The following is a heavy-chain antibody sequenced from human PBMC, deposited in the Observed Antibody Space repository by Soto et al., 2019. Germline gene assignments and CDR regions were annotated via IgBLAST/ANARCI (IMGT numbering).Heavy chain of an antibody. CDR3: ARGGRAYYYDSSGYYFDY. D-gene: IGHD3-22*01. Sequence: EVQLVESGGGLIQPGGSLRLSCAASGFTVSSNYMSWVRQAPGKGLEWVSVIYSGGSTYYADSVKGRFTISRDNSKNTLYIQMNSLGAEDTAVYYRARGGRAYYYDSSGYYFDYGGQVTLVTVSS. V-gene: IGHV3-53*01. J-gene: IGHJ4*02. CDR1: GFTVSSNY. CDR2: IYSGGST.